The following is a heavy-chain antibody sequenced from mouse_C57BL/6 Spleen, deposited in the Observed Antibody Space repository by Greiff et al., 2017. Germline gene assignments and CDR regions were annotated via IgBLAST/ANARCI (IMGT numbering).Heavy chain of an antibody. CDR2: IDPSDSYT. J-gene: IGHJ2*01. CDR3: ARSYGSSYGD. Sequence: VKLQQSGAELVMPGASVKLSCKASGYTFTSYWMHWVKQRPGQGLEWIGEIDPSDSYTNYNQKFKGKSTLTVDKSSSTAYMQLSSLTSEDSAVYYCARSYGSSYGDWGQGTTLTVSS. CDR1: GYTFTSYW. D-gene: IGHD1-1*01. V-gene: IGHV1-69*01.